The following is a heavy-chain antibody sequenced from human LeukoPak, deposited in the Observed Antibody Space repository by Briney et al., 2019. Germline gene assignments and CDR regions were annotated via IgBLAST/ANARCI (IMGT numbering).Heavy chain of an antibody. CDR1: GGSISSYY. Sequence: PSETLSLTCTVSGGSISSYYWSWIRQPAGKGLEWIGRIYTSGSTNYNPSLKSRVTMSADTSKNQFSLKLSSVTAADTAVYYCARDGVAVTIFGVVTGWFDPWGQGTLVTVSS. J-gene: IGHJ5*02. CDR3: ARDGVAVTIFGVVTGWFDP. CDR2: IYTSGST. D-gene: IGHD3-3*01. V-gene: IGHV4-4*07.